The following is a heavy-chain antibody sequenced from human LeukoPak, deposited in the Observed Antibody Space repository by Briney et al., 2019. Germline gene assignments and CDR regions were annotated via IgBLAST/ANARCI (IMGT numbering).Heavy chain of an antibody. CDR2: IYYSGST. Sequence: TSETLSLTCTVFSGSITSGSYYWGWIRQPPGKGLEWIGSIYYSGSTYYNPSLKSRVTVSVDTSKNQFSLKLSSVTAADTAVYYCARQGKDTTGYLFFDNWGQGTLVTVSS. CDR3: ARQGKDTTGYLFFDN. CDR1: SGSITSGSYY. V-gene: IGHV4-39*01. J-gene: IGHJ4*02. D-gene: IGHD3-9*01.